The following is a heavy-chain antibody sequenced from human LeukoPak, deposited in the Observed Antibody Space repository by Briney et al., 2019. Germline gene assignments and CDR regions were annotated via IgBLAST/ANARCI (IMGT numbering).Heavy chain of an antibody. V-gene: IGHV1-2*02. CDR3: ARGSYGSGSYPSDV. CDR2: INPYSAAT. D-gene: IGHD3-10*01. J-gene: IGHJ6*02. Sequence: GAPVKVSSKASGYTFTAYYIHWVRQAPDQGLEWMGWINPYSAATEYAQKFQDRVTMTRDTSVSTAYMDLSSLRSDDTAVYYCARGSYGSGSYPSDVWGQGTTVTVSS. CDR1: GYTFTAYY.